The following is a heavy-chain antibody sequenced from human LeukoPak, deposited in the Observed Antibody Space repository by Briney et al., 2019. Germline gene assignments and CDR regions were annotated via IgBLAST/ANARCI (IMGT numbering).Heavy chain of an antibody. CDR2: IKQDGSEK. Sequence: GGSLRLSCAASGFTVSSNYMSWARQAPGKGLEWVANIKQDGSEKYYVDSVKGRFTISRDNAKNSLYLQMNSLRAEDTAVYYCARALDYYYYYMDVWGKGTTVTISS. CDR3: ARALDYYYYYMDV. V-gene: IGHV3-7*01. CDR1: GFTVSSNY. J-gene: IGHJ6*03.